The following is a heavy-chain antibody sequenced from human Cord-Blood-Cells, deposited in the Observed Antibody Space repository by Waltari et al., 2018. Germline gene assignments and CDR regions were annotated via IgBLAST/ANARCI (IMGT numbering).Heavy chain of an antibody. V-gene: IGHV2-26*01. Sequence: QVTLTESGPVLVKPPETLPLTCTVSGFSLSNARLGVSWIRQPPGKALEWLAHIFSNDEKSYSTSLKSRLTISKDTSKSQVVLTMTNMDPVDTATYYCARINGDYWYFDLWGRGTLVTVSS. J-gene: IGHJ2*01. CDR1: GFSLSNARLG. D-gene: IGHD3-10*01. CDR2: IFSNDEK. CDR3: ARINGDYWYFDL.